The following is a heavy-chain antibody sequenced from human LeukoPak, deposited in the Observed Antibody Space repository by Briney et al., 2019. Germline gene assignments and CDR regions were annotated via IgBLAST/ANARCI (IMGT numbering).Heavy chain of an antibody. V-gene: IGHV3-53*01. CDR3: ASGSGSYRTPYYYMDV. D-gene: IGHD3-10*01. J-gene: IGHJ6*03. CDR1: GFTVSSNY. Sequence: GGSLRLSCAASGFTVSSNYMSWVRQAPGKGLEWVSIIYSGGSTNYAGSVKGRITISRDNSKNTLYLQMNSLRAEDTAVYYCASGSGSYRTPYYYMDVWGKGTTVTVSS. CDR2: IYSGGST.